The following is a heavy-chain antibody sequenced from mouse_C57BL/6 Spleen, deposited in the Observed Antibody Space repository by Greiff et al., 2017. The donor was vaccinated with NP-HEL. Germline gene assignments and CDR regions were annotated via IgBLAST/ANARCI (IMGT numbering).Heavy chain of an antibody. CDR2: INYDGSST. CDR3: ARAGTGTGAMDY. CDR1: GFTFSDYY. D-gene: IGHD4-1*01. Sequence: EVKLMESEGGLVQPGSSMKLSCTASGFTFSDYYMAWVRQVPEKGLEWVANINYDGSSTYYLDSLKSRFIISRDNAKNILYLQMSSLKSEDTATYYCARAGTGTGAMDYWGQGTSVTVSS. V-gene: IGHV5-16*01. J-gene: IGHJ4*01.